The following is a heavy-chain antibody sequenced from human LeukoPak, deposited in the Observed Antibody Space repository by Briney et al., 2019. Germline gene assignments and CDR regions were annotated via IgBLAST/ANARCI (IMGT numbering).Heavy chain of an antibody. CDR2: IYSNGIT. J-gene: IGHJ2*01. D-gene: IGHD3-22*01. Sequence: SETLSLTCTVSVGSIFGHYFNWIRQAPGKGLEWIGYIYSNGITSYNPSLRSRGTMSIATSRSQFSLRLTSVTAADTAIYYCARRAYYDTSGYSPASGYFDLWGRGTLVTVSS. CDR1: VGSIFGHY. V-gene: IGHV4-4*08. CDR3: ARRAYYDTSGYSPASGYFDL.